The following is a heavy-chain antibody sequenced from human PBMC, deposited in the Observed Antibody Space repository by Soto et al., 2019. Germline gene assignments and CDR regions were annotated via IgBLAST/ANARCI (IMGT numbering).Heavy chain of an antibody. D-gene: IGHD2-2*03. Sequence: EVQVLESGGGLVQPGGSLRLSCAATGFTFTDLPLTGFGRAQGKGLEWVSRIYGGGNGPHYADSVKGRVTISRDNSKNTLYLQMNSLRAEDTAVYYCAKMEGMDPWAYSFDYWGQGTLVTVSS. V-gene: IGHV3-23*01. CDR2: IYGGGNGP. CDR3: AKMEGMDPWAYSFDY. J-gene: IGHJ4*02. CDR1: GFTFTDLP.